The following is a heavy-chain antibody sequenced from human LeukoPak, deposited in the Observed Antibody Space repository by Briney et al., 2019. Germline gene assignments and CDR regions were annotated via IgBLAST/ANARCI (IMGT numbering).Heavy chain of an antibody. D-gene: IGHD1-26*01. Sequence: PSETLSLTCTVSGGSISSSSYYWGWIRQPPGQGLEWIGSIYYSGSTYYNPSLKSRVTISVDTSKNQFSLKLSSVTAADTAVYYCARLVGWKDAFDIWGQGTMVTVSS. V-gene: IGHV4-39*01. CDR1: GGSISSSSYY. CDR2: IYYSGST. J-gene: IGHJ3*02. CDR3: ARLVGWKDAFDI.